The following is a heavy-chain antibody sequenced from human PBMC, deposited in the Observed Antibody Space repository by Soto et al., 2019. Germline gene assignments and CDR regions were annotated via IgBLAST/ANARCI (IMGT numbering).Heavy chain of an antibody. CDR1: GFSLSTSGVG. Sequence: QITLKESGPPLVKPTQTLTLTCTFSGFSLSTSGVGVGWIRQPPGKALEWLALIYWDDDKRYSPSLKSRLTITKDTSKNQVVLTMTNMDPVDTATYYCAHSLYYYDSSGYYDFDYWGQGTLVTVSS. CDR2: IYWDDDK. J-gene: IGHJ4*02. CDR3: AHSLYYYDSSGYYDFDY. V-gene: IGHV2-5*02. D-gene: IGHD3-22*01.